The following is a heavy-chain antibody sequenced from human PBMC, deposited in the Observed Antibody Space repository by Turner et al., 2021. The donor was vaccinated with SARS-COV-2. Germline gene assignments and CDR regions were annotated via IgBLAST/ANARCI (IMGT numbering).Heavy chain of an antibody. J-gene: IGHJ4*02. CDR1: GFHFSSHC. CDR3: ARPIPSYSSGWYGCYFDY. CDR2: IWDDGSNK. V-gene: IGHV3-33*08. Sequence: VQLVESGGGVVQPGRALRLSCAASGFHFSSHCVHWVRQAPGKGLEWVAFIWDDGSNKYYADSVKGRFTISRDNSKITLYLQMNSLRAEDTAVYFCARPIPSYSSGWYGCYFDYWGQGTLVTVSS. D-gene: IGHD6-19*01.